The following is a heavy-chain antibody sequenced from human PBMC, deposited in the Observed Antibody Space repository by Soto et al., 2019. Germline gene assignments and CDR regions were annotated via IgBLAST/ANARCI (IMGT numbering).Heavy chain of an antibody. J-gene: IGHJ4*02. V-gene: IGHV4-59*08. CDR1: GGSISSQF. D-gene: IGHD4-17*01. CDR2: IYYSGST. CDR3: ARRSTVTNEKGVIDY. Sequence: SETLSLTCTVSGGSISSQFWSWIRQPPGKGLEWIGSIYYSGSTNYNPSLKSRVTISVDTSKNQFSLKLSSVTAADTAVYYCARRSTVTNEKGVIDYWGQGTLVTVSS.